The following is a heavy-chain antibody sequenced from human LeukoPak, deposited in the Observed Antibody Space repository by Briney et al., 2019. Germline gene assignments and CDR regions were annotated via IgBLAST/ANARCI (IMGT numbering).Heavy chain of an antibody. CDR1: GGSFSGCY. J-gene: IGHJ3*02. Sequence: PSETLSLTCAVYGGSFSGCYWSWIRQPPGKGLEWIGEINHSGSTNYNPSLKSRVTISVDTSKNQFSLKLSSVTAADTAVYYCARGVNNWNVNVFDIWGQGTIVTVSS. CDR2: INHSGST. D-gene: IGHD1-20*01. V-gene: IGHV4-34*01. CDR3: ARGVNNWNVNVFDI.